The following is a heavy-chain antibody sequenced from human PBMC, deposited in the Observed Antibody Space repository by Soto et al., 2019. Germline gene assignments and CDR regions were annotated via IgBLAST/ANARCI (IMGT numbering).Heavy chain of an antibody. J-gene: IGHJ4*02. D-gene: IGHD6-6*01. Sequence: PGESLKISCKGSGYSFTSYWISWVRQMPGKGLEWMGRIDPSDSYTNYSPSFQGHVTISADKSISTAYLQWSSLKASDTAMYYCARGHSIAAPQDYWGQGTLVTVSS. CDR2: IDPSDSYT. CDR1: GYSFTSYW. V-gene: IGHV5-10-1*01. CDR3: ARGHSIAAPQDY.